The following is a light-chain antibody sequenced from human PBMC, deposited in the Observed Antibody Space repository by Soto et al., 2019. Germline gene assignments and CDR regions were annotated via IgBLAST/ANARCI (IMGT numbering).Light chain of an antibody. J-gene: IGLJ1*01. Sequence: QSVLTHPPSASGTPGQRVTISCSGSSSNIGSNTVNWYRQLPGTAPKLLIYSNNQRPSGVPDRFSGSKSGTSASLAISGLQSQDEADYYCAPWDDSLNGFYVFGTGTQGT. CDR1: SSNIGSNT. CDR3: APWDDSLNGFYV. V-gene: IGLV1-44*01. CDR2: SNN.